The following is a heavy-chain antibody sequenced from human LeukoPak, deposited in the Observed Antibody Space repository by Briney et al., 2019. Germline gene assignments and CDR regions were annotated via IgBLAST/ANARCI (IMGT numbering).Heavy chain of an antibody. CDR2: ISYDGSNK. D-gene: IGHD4-11*01. V-gene: IGHV3-30*18. Sequence: GGSLRVSCAASGFTFSSYGMHWVRQAPGRGLEWVAVISYDGSNKFYADSVKGRFTISRDNSKNTLYLQMTSLRAEDTAVYCCAKDGLFLTTELKFFYMDVWGKGPRSPSP. J-gene: IGHJ6*03. CDR3: AKDGLFLTTELKFFYMDV. CDR1: GFTFSSYG.